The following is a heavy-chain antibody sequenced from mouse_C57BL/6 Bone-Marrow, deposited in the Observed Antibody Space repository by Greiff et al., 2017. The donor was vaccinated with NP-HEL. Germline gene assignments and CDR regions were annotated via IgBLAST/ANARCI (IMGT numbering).Heavy chain of an antibody. Sequence: VQLQQPGAELVRPGTSVKLSCKASGYTFTSYWMHWVKQRPGQGLEWIGVIDPSDSYTNYNQKFKGKATLTVDTSSSTAYMQLSSLTSEDSAVYYCARNYYGGDYWGQGTTLTVSS. CDR2: IDPSDSYT. CDR3: ARNYYGGDY. D-gene: IGHD1-1*02. J-gene: IGHJ2*01. V-gene: IGHV1-59*01. CDR1: GYTFTSYW.